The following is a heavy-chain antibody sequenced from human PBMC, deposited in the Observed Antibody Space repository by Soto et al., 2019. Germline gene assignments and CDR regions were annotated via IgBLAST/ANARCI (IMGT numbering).Heavy chain of an antibody. J-gene: IGHJ5*02. V-gene: IGHV1-3*01. CDR1: GYTFTSYA. D-gene: IGHD1-7*01. CDR3: ARPIYTWNYVSWFDP. CDR2: INAGNGNT. Sequence: XSVKVSCTTSGYTFTSYAMHWVRQAPGQRLEWMGWINAGNGNTKYSQKFQCRVTITRDTSASTAYMELSSLRSEDTAVYYCARPIYTWNYVSWFDPCGQGTLVTVSS.